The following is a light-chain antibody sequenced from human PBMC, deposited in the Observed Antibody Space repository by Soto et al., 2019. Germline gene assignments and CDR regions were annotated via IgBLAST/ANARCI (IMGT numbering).Light chain of an antibody. CDR3: QQYNNWPET. V-gene: IGKV3-15*01. Sequence: EIVMTQSPATLSVSPGERATLSCRASQSVTTNLAWYQQKPGQAPRLLIYGASTRATGIPARFSGSGSGTEFTLPISSLQSEDFAVYYCQQYNNWPETFGQGTTLEIK. CDR2: GAS. J-gene: IGKJ2*01. CDR1: QSVTTN.